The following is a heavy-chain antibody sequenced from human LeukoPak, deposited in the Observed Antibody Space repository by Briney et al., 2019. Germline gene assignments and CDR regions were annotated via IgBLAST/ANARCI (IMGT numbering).Heavy chain of an antibody. Sequence: PGGSLRLSCAASGFTFSSYGMHWVRQAPGKGLEWVAFIRYDGSNKYYADSVKGRFTISRDNSKNTLYLQMNSLRAEDTAVYYCARKGTSTWRGFFWAFDIWGQGTMVTVSS. CDR3: ARKGTSTWRGFFWAFDI. CDR1: GFTFSSYG. V-gene: IGHV3-30*02. J-gene: IGHJ3*02. D-gene: IGHD3-3*01. CDR2: IRYDGSNK.